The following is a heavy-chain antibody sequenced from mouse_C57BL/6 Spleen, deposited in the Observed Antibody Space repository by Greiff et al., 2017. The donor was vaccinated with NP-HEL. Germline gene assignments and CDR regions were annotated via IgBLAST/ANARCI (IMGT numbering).Heavy chain of an antibody. D-gene: IGHD3-2*02. CDR3: ALDGSGYWFAY. V-gene: IGHV14-3*01. CDR1: GFTFKNSY. Sequence: VQLQQSVAELVRPGASVKLSCTASGFTFKNSYMHWVKQRPEQGLEWIGRIYPANGNTKYAPKFQGKATITADTSSHTAYLQLSSLTSEDAAIYYCALDGSGYWFAYWGQGTLVTVSA. CDR2: IYPANGNT. J-gene: IGHJ3*01.